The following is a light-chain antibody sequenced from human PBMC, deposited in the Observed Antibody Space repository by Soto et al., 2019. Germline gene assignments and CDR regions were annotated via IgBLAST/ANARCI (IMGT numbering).Light chain of an antibody. CDR2: SAS. Sequence: DIQMTQSPSYVSASEGDRVTITCRASQDIITWLAWFQQKPGKAPRLLIYSASTLQRGVPSRFSGSGSGTEFTLTINRLQPEDVATYFCQQSDSFPFTFGPGTKVD. J-gene: IGKJ3*01. CDR1: QDIITW. V-gene: IGKV1-12*01. CDR3: QQSDSFPFT.